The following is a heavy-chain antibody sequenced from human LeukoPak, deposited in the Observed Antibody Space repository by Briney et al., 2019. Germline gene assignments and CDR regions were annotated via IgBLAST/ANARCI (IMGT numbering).Heavy chain of an antibody. D-gene: IGHD3-9*01. CDR3: ARVSTSGYRDWLDP. Sequence: ASVKVSCKASGYTFTGFYIHWVRQAPGQGLEWMGWINPNSGGTNYAQKFQGRVTMTRDSSISTAYMELSRLKFDDTAVYYCARVSTSGYRDWLDPWGQGTLVTVSS. J-gene: IGHJ5*02. CDR2: INPNSGGT. CDR1: GYTFTGFY. V-gene: IGHV1-2*02.